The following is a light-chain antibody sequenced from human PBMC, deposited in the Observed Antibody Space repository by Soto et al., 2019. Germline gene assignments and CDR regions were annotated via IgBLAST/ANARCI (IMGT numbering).Light chain of an antibody. CDR3: AAWDDSLSGRV. V-gene: IGLV1-47*01. Sequence: QPVLTQPPSASGTPGQRVTISCSGSSSNIGSNYVYWYQQLPGTAPKLLIYRNNQRPSGVPDRFSGSKSGTSASLAISGLRSEDEADCYCAAWDDSLSGRVFGGGTKLTVL. CDR1: SSNIGSNY. CDR2: RNN. J-gene: IGLJ2*01.